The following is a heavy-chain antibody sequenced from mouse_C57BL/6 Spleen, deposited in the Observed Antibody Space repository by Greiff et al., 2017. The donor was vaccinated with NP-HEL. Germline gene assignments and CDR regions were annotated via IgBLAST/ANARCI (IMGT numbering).Heavy chain of an antibody. CDR3: ARELDYYGSSYGLAY. J-gene: IGHJ3*01. CDR2: IYPGDGDT. V-gene: IGHV1-82*01. Sequence: VQGVESGPELVKPGASVKISCKASGYAFSSSWMNWVKQRPGKGLEWIGRIYPGDGDTNYNGKFKGKATLTADKSSSTAYMQLSSLTSEDSAVYFCARELDYYGSSYGLAYWGQGTLVTVSA. CDR1: GYAFSSSW. D-gene: IGHD1-1*01.